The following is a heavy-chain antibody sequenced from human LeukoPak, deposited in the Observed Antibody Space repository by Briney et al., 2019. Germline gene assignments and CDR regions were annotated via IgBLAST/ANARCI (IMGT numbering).Heavy chain of an antibody. CDR2: IYPGDSDT. Sequence: GESPKISSKGFGYSITSYWNGWVRQIPGKGLEWMGIIYPGDSDTKYSPSFQGQVPISADKSISTAYLQWSSLKASDTAMYYCATGSSGYYGPLDYWGQGTLVTVSS. CDR1: GYSITSYW. J-gene: IGHJ4*02. CDR3: ATGSSGYYGPLDY. V-gene: IGHV5-51*01. D-gene: IGHD3-22*01.